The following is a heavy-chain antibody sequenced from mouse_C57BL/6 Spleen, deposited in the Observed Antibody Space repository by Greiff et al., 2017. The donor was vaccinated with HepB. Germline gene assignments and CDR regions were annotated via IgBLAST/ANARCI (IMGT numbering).Heavy chain of an antibody. D-gene: IGHD2-5*01. Sequence: VQLQQPGAELVRPGTSVKLSCKASGYTFTSYWMHWVKQRPGQGLEWIGVIDPSDSYTNYNQKFKGKATLTVDTSSSTAYMQLSSLTSEDSAVYYCARGVYSNYYFDYWGQGTTLTVSS. CDR3: ARGVYSNYYFDY. J-gene: IGHJ2*01. CDR2: IDPSDSYT. CDR1: GYTFTSYW. V-gene: IGHV1-59*01.